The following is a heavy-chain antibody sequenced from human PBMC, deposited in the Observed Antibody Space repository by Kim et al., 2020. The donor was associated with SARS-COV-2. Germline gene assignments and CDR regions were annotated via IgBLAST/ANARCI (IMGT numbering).Heavy chain of an antibody. J-gene: IGHJ5*02. Sequence: ASVKVSCKASGYTFTGYYLHWVRLAPGQGLEWMGRINPNSGATNYAQKFQGRLTMTRDTSITTASMELSGLNYDDAATYYCARDRGGGWIDPWGLGTPVTVSS. CDR2: INPNSGAT. V-gene: IGHV1-2*02. D-gene: IGHD2-15*01. CDR1: GYTFTGYY. CDR3: ARDRGGGWIDP.